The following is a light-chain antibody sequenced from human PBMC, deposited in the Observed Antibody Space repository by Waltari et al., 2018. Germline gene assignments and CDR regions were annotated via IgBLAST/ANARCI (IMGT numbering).Light chain of an antibody. Sequence: QSVLTQPPSVSGAPGQRVTISCTGSSSNIGAGYDVHGYQQLPGTAPKLLIYGNSNRPAGVPERFAGSKSGTSTSLAITGLQAEDEADYYCQSYDSSLSGVVFGGGTKLTVL. J-gene: IGLJ2*01. CDR1: SSNIGAGYD. CDR2: GNS. V-gene: IGLV1-40*01. CDR3: QSYDSSLSGVV.